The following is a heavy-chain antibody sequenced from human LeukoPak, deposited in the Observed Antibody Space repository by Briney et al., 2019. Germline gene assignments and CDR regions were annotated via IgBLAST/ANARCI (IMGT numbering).Heavy chain of an antibody. CDR2: INPNSGGT. V-gene: IGHV1-2*02. Sequence: ASVKVSCKASGYTFTGYYMHWVRQAPGQGLEWMGWINPNSGGTNYAQKFQGRVTMTRDTSSTTAYMELSRLRSDDTAVYYCARLVVISTTSEYFQEWGQGTLVIVFS. CDR3: ARLVVISTTSEYFQE. CDR1: GYTFTGYY. D-gene: IGHD3-22*01. J-gene: IGHJ1*01.